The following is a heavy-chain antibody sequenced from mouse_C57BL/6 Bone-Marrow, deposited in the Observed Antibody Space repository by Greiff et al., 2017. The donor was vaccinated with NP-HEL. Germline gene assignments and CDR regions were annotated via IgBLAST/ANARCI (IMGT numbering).Heavy chain of an antibody. CDR1: GFNIKDDY. CDR2: LYPENGDT. CDR3: PTGGYYCSSHQSWFAY. J-gene: IGHJ3*01. V-gene: IGHV14-4*01. D-gene: IGHD1-1*01. Sequence: VQLQQSGAELVRPGASVKLSCTASGFNIKDDYMHWVKQRPEQGLEWIGLLYPENGDTEYASKFQGKATITADTSSNTAYLQLSSPTSEDTAVYSCPTGGYYCSSHQSWFAYWGPRTPVTVSA.